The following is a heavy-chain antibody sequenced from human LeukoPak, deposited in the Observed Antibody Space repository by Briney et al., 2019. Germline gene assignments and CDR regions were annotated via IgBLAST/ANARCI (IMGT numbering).Heavy chain of an antibody. CDR3: TRWLLERWLQLAMGAGPMLDY. CDR1: GFTFGDYA. Sequence: PGGSLRLSCTASGFTFGDYAMSWVRQAPGKGLEWVGFIRSKAYGGTTEYAASVKGRFTISRDDSKSIAYLQMNSLKTEDTAVYYCTRWLLERWLQLAMGAGPMLDYWGQGTLVTVSS. CDR2: IRSKAYGGTT. J-gene: IGHJ4*02. V-gene: IGHV3-49*04. D-gene: IGHD5-24*01.